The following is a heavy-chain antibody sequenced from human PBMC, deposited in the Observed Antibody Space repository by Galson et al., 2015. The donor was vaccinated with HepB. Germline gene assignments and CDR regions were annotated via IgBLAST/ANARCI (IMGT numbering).Heavy chain of an antibody. CDR3: ASPFCTGGNCYPLWY. CDR2: IYSGGHA. D-gene: IGHD2-8*02. CDR1: GFTVSKSY. V-gene: IGHV3-53*01. J-gene: IGHJ4*02. Sequence: SLRLSCAVSGFTVSKSYVSWVRQAPGKGLEWLSVIYSGGHAFYADSVQGRFTISRDTSENTVYLQMRSLRAEDTAVYYCASPFCTGGNCYPLWYWGQGTLVTVSS.